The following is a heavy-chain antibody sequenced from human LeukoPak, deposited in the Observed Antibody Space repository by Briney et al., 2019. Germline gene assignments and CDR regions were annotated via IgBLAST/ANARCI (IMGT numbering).Heavy chain of an antibody. CDR3: ARDPQGATGTDDAFDI. V-gene: IGHV3-66*01. Sequence: GGSLRLSCAASGFTVSSNYMSWVRQAPGKGLEWVSVIYSGDSTYYADSVKGRFTISRDNSKNTLYLQMNSLRAEDTAVYYCARDPQGATGTDDAFDIWGQGTMVTVSS. CDR1: GFTVSSNY. D-gene: IGHD1-26*01. CDR2: IYSGDST. J-gene: IGHJ3*02.